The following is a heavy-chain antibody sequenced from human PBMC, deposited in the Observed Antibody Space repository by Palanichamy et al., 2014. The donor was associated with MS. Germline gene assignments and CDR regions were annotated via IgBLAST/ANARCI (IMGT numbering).Heavy chain of an antibody. CDR1: GGSISSYY. D-gene: IGHD2-15*01. V-gene: IGHV4-59*01. Sequence: QVQLQESGPGLVKPSETLSLTCTVSGGSISSYYWSWIRQPPGKGLEWIGYIYYSGSTNYNPSLKSRVTISVDTSKNQFSLKLSSVTAADTAVYYCARDRAEADSSHFDYWGQGTLVTVSS. CDR3: ARDRAEADSSHFDY. CDR2: IYYSGST. J-gene: IGHJ4*02.